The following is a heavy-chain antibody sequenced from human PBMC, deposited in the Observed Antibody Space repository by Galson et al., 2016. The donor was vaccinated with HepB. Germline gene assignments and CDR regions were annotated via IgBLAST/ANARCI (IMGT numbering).Heavy chain of an antibody. D-gene: IGHD6-13*01. Sequence: ETLSLTCTVSGGSVTSDYYYWTWIRQTPGKGLEWIGYIYDIGTTVYNPSLRGRVSISIDPSRNQISLRLNTVTGADTAIYYGARGEGSWYYFAYWGQGPPLTAS. V-gene: IGHV4-61*01. CDR1: GGSVTSDYYY. CDR2: IYDIGTT. J-gene: IGHJ4*02. CDR3: ARGEGSWYYFAY.